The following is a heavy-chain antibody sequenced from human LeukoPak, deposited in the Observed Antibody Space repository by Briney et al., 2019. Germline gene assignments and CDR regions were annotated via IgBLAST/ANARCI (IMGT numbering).Heavy chain of an antibody. D-gene: IGHD3-16*01. CDR2: IYYSGPT. CDR1: GGSISSSTDY. V-gene: IGHV4-39*01. J-gene: IGHJ3*02. Sequence: SETLSLTCTVPGGSISSSTDYWGWIRQPPGKGLEWIGTIYYSGPTYYNPSLKSRVTISVDTSKNRFSLNLSSVTAADTAVYYCARASDYDYVWGSSGLRAFDIWGQGTMVTVSS. CDR3: ARASDYDYVWGSSGLRAFDI.